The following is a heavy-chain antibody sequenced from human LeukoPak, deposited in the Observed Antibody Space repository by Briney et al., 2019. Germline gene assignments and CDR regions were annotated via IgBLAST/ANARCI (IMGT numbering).Heavy chain of an antibody. CDR2: ISYDGSNK. CDR3: ARSRSYVLRFLEWLLSPLDY. D-gene: IGHD3-3*01. CDR1: GFTFSSYA. J-gene: IGHJ4*02. Sequence: GRSLRLSCAASGFTFSSYAMHWVRQAPGKGLEWVAVISYDGSNKYYADSVKGRFTISRDNSKNTLYLQMSSLRAEDTAVYYCARSRSYVLRFLEWLLSPLDYWGQGTLVTVSS. V-gene: IGHV3-30-3*01.